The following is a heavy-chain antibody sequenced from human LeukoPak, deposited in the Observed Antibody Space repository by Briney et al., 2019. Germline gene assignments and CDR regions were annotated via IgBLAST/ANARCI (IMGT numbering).Heavy chain of an antibody. CDR3: AKDFTGGGSFSFDY. CDR2: IGAGDKYT. CDR1: GFTLRNYA. J-gene: IGHJ4*02. V-gene: IGHV3-23*01. Sequence: DPGGSLRLSCAASGFTLRNYAMSWVRQAPGKGLEWVSSIGAGDKYTYHIDSVKGRFTITRDNSKNTLYLQMNSLRAGDTAIYYCAKDFTGGGSFSFDYWGQGTLVTVSS. D-gene: IGHD2-8*02.